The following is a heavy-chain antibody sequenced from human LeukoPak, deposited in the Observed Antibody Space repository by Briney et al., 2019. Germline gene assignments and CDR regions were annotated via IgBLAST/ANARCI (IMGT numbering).Heavy chain of an antibody. CDR2: IESKTDGGTT. J-gene: IGHJ4*02. CDR3: TTDY. CDR1: GFTFSNAW. V-gene: IGHV3-15*04. Sequence: GGSLRLSCAASGFTFSNAWMSWVRQAPGKGLEWVGRIESKTDGGTTDYAAPVKGRFTISRDDSKNTLYLQMNSLKTEDTAVYYCTTDYWGQGTLVTVSS.